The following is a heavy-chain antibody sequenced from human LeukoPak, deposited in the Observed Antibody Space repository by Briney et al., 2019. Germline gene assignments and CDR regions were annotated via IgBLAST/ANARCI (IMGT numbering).Heavy chain of an antibody. CDR1: WISLSSISAA. Sequence: PQTLSLTCDISWISLSSISAAWNWLRQSPSRGLQWLCRTYYRYNLYNEYAVYVQSRITINPDISKNQFSLQLNSVTPEATAVYYCARGLDGFEYWGQGTLVTVSS. V-gene: IGHV6-1*01. CDR3: ARGLDGFEY. CDR2: TYYRYNLYN. J-gene: IGHJ4*02.